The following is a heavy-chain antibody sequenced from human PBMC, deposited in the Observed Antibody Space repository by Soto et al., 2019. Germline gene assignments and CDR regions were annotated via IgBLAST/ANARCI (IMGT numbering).Heavy chain of an antibody. J-gene: IGHJ4*02. D-gene: IGHD6-13*01. Sequence: QVQLVQSGAEVKKPGSSVKVSCKASGGTFSSYTISWVRQAPGQGLEWMGRIIPILGIANYAQKFQGRVTITAAKSTRTAYMERGSMRSEGTAVYYCAREPKSSSSWYWGQGTLVSVSS. CDR3: AREPKSSSSWY. CDR2: IIPILGIA. V-gene: IGHV1-69*02. CDR1: GGTFSSYT.